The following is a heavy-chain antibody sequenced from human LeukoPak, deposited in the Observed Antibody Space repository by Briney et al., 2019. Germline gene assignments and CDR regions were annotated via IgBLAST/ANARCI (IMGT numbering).Heavy chain of an antibody. D-gene: IGHD3-10*01. CDR2: ISYDGSNK. V-gene: IGHV3-30-3*01. CDR3: ARDLARGVNYYYYGMDV. Sequence: GRSLRLSCAASGFTFSSYAIHWVRQAPGKGLEWVAVISYDGSNKYYADSVKGRFTISRDNSKNTLYLQMNSLRAEDTAVYYCARDLARGVNYYYYGMDVWGQGTTVTVSS. J-gene: IGHJ6*02. CDR1: GFTFSSYA.